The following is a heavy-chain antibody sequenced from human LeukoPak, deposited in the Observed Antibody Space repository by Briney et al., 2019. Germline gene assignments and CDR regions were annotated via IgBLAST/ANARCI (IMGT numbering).Heavy chain of an antibody. CDR1: GGTFSSYA. CDR3: ARYIYSGYDLFAYYYYGMDV. D-gene: IGHD5-12*01. V-gene: IGHV1-69*04. Sequence: SVTVSCKASGGTFSSYAISWVRQAPGQGLEWMGRIIPILGIANYAQKFQGRVTITADKSTSTAYMELSSLRSEDTAVYYCARYIYSGYDLFAYYYYGMDVWGQGTTVTVSS. J-gene: IGHJ6*02. CDR2: IIPILGIA.